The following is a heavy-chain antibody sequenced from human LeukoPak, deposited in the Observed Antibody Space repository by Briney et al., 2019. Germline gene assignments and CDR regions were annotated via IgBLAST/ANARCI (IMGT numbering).Heavy chain of an antibody. J-gene: IGHJ4*02. CDR3: ATCPYYYGSGSYYWDY. V-gene: IGHV5-51*01. CDR2: IYPGDPDT. Sequence: GESLKISCKGSGYSFSIYSIGWVRQMPGKGLEWMGIIYPGDPDTRYSPSFQGQVTISADKSISTAYLQWSSLKASDTAMYYCATCPYYYGSGSYYWDYWGQGTLVTVSS. CDR1: GYSFSIYS. D-gene: IGHD3-10*01.